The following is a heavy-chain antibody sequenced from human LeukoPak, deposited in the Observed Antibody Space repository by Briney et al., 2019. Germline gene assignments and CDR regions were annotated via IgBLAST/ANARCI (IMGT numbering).Heavy chain of an antibody. J-gene: IGHJ2*01. V-gene: IGHV3-30*03. CDR3: ATARVAVAGNNWYFDL. CDR2: ISYDGSNK. D-gene: IGHD6-19*01. Sequence: GRSLRLSCAASGFTFSSYGMHWVRQAPGKGLEWVAVISYDGSNKYYADSVKGRFTISRDNSKNTLYLQMNSLRAEDTAVYYCATARVAVAGNNWYFDLWGRGTLVTVSS. CDR1: GFTFSSYG.